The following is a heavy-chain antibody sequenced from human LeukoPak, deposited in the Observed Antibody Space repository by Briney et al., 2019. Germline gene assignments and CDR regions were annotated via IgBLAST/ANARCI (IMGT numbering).Heavy chain of an antibody. Sequence: GTSVKVSCKASGGTFSSYAISWVRQAPGQGLEWMGGIIPIFGRANYAQKFQGRVTITADESTSTAYMELSSLRSEDTAVYYCARVLWFGELLYYFDYWGQGTLVSVSS. CDR3: ARVLWFGELLYYFDY. D-gene: IGHD3-10*01. V-gene: IGHV1-69*01. CDR1: GGTFSSYA. J-gene: IGHJ4*02. CDR2: IIPIFGRA.